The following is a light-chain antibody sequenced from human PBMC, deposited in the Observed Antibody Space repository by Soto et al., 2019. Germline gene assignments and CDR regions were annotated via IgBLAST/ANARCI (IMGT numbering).Light chain of an antibody. V-gene: IGLV2-14*01. J-gene: IGLJ1*01. Sequence: QSVLTQPASVSGSPGQSLTISFTGTSIDIAPYNYVSWYQQHPGKAPKLIIYEVSYRPSGISNRFSGSKSGNTASLTISRLQAEDEADYYCSSYTSSTNYVFGTGTKVTVL. CDR3: SSYTSSTNYV. CDR1: SIDIAPYNY. CDR2: EVS.